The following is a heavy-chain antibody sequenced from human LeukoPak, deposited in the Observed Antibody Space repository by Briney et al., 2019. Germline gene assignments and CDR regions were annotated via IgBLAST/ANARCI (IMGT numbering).Heavy chain of an antibody. CDR3: ARLRITMVREQRAHDAFDI. V-gene: IGHV1-2*07. D-gene: IGHD3-10*01. J-gene: IGHJ3*02. CDR1: GYTFTDHY. CDR2: INPNSDGI. Sequence: ASVKVSCKASGYTFTDHYMHWVRQAPGQGLEWMGWINPNSDGINNYAHKFQGRVTMTRDTSISTAYMELSRLRSDDTAVYYCARLRITMVREQRAHDAFDIWGQGTMVTVSS.